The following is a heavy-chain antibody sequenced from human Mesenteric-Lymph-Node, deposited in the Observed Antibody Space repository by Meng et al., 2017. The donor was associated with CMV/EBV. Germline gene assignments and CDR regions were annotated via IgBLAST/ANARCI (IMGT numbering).Heavy chain of an antibody. CDR3: AREGSGVGYYYYYGMDV. V-gene: IGHV1-8*03. CDR2: MNPNSGNT. CDR1: GYTFTSYD. D-gene: IGHD3-3*01. J-gene: IGHJ6*02. Sequence: ASVKVSCKASGYTFTSYDINWLRQATGQGLEWMGWMNPNSGNTGYAQKFQGRVTITRNTSISTAYMELSSLRSEDTAVYYCAREGSGVGYYYYYGMDVWGQGTTVTVSS.